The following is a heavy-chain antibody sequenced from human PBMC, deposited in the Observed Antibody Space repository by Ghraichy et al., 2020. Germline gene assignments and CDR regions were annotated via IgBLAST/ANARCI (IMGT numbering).Heavy chain of an antibody. V-gene: IGHV4-4*07. D-gene: IGHD3-22*01. CDR3: ARGAHYYDSSGKAEYFQH. Sequence: SETLSLTCTVSGGSISSYYWSWIRQPAGKGLEWIGRIYTSGSTNYNPSLKSRVTMSVDTSKNQFSLKLSSVTAADTAVYYCARGAHYYDSSGKAEYFQHWGQGTLVTVSS. CDR2: IYTSGST. CDR1: GGSISSYY. J-gene: IGHJ1*01.